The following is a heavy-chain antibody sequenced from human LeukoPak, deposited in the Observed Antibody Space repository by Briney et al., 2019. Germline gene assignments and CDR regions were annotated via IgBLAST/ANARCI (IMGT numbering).Heavy chain of an antibody. Sequence: ASVKYSCKASGGTFSSYAISWVRQAPGQGLEWMGGIIPIFGTANYAQKFQGRVTITADESTSTAYMELRSLRSDDTAVYYCARVAGVPYPSVDYWGQGTLVTVSS. J-gene: IGHJ4*02. CDR3: ARVAGVPYPSVDY. D-gene: IGHD2-21*01. V-gene: IGHV1-69*13. CDR2: IIPIFGTA. CDR1: GGTFSSYA.